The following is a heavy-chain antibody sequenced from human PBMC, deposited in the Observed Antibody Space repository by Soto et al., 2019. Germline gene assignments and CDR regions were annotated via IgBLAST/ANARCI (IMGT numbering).Heavy chain of an antibody. CDR3: AKEVERYMDV. Sequence: PGGSLRLSCAASGFTFSSYGMHWVRQAPGKGLEWVAVISYDGSNKYYADSVKGRFTISRDNSKNTLYLQMNSLRAEDTAVYYCAKEVERYMDVWGKGTTVTVSS. CDR2: ISYDGSNK. J-gene: IGHJ6*03. CDR1: GFTFSSYG. V-gene: IGHV3-30*18.